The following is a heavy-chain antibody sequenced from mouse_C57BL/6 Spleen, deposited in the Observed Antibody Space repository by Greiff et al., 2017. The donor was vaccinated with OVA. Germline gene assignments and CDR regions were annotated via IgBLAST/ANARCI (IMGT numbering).Heavy chain of an antibody. V-gene: IGHV14-3*01. CDR2: IDPANGNT. CDR3: ARFSIYDGSLYAMDY. Sequence: VQLKESVAELVRPGASVKLSCTASGFNIKNTYMHWVKQRPEQGLEWIGRIDPANGNTKYAPKFQGKATITADTSSNTAYLQLSSLTSEDTAIYYCARFSIYDGSLYAMDYWGQGTSVTVSS. J-gene: IGHJ4*01. CDR1: GFNIKNTY. D-gene: IGHD2-3*01.